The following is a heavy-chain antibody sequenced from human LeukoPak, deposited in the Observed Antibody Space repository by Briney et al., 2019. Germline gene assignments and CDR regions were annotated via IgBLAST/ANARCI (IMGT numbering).Heavy chain of an antibody. J-gene: IGHJ6*02. D-gene: IGHD5-12*01. V-gene: IGHV4-4*07. CDR2: IHTSGGN. CDR1: ADSISNFW. Sequence: SETLSLTCTVSADSISNFWWNWIRLPAGKGLEWIGRIHTSGGNNYNPSLRSRVTMSLDTSKNQFSLQLTSVTAADTAVYYCATPDISGWLTPPRDFNYGMDVWGQGTTVTVSS. CDR3: ATPDISGWLTPPRDFNYGMDV.